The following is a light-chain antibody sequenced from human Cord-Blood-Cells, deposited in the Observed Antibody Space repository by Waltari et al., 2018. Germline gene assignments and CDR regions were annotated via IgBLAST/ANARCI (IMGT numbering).Light chain of an antibody. CDR2: DAS. CDR1: QSVSSY. J-gene: IGKJ4*01. Sequence: EIVLTQSPATLSLSPGERATLSCRASQSVSSYLAWYQQKPGQAPRLLIYDASNRATGIPARFSGSESRTGFTLTISSLEPEDFAVYYCQQRSNWPPLTFGGGTKVEIK. V-gene: IGKV3-11*01. CDR3: QQRSNWPPLT.